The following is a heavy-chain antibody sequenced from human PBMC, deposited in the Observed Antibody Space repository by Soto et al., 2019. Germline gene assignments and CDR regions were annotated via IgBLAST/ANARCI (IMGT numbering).Heavy chain of an antibody. Sequence: SETLSLTCTVSGGSISSYYWSWIRQPPGKGLEWIGYIYYSGSTNYNPSLKSRVTISLATSKNRSSLKLSSVTAADTAVYYCASYYYDTSGYYNYFDYWGQGTLVTVSS. CDR3: ASYYYDTSGYYNYFDY. V-gene: IGHV4-59*01. CDR1: GGSISSYY. D-gene: IGHD3-22*01. J-gene: IGHJ4*02. CDR2: IYYSGST.